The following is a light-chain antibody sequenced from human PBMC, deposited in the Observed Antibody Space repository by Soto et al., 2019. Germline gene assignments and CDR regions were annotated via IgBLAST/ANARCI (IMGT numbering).Light chain of an antibody. CDR2: STS. V-gene: IGLV1-47*02. CDR3: AAWDDRLDVYV. J-gene: IGLJ1*01. CDR1: SSNIGINY. Sequence: QSVLTQPPSASGTPGQRVTISCSGSSSNIGINYVYWYQQSPGTAPKLLIYSTSQRSSGVPGRFSGSKSGASASLSISGLQSEDEADYYCAAWDDRLDVYVFGTGTKLTVL.